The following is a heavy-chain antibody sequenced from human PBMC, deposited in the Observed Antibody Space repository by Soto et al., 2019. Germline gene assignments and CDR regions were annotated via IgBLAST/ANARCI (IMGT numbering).Heavy chain of an antibody. D-gene: IGHD2-2*01. V-gene: IGHV3-21*04. CDR2: VSKSDYT. CDR1: GFTFNNYG. Sequence: GGSLRLSCAVSGFTFNNYGINWVRQAPGKGLEWVSTVSKSDYTYYSDSVEGRFTISRDNAKNTVSLQMNTLRAEDTAVYYCAREDSIIIPAVSDFWGQGTLVTVSS. J-gene: IGHJ4*02. CDR3: AREDSIIIPAVSDF.